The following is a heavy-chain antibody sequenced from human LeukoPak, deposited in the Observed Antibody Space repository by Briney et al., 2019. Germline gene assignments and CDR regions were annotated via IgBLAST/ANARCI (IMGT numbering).Heavy chain of an antibody. J-gene: IGHJ4*02. Sequence: SETPSLTCTVSGGSISSSSYYWGWIRQPPGKGLEWIGSIYYSGSTYYNPSLKSRVTISVDTSKNQFSLKLSSVTAADTAVYYCARTDLPRTYDYWGQGTLVTVSS. CDR3: ARTDLPRTYDY. CDR2: IYYSGST. CDR1: GGSISSSSYY. D-gene: IGHD2-21*02. V-gene: IGHV4-39*07.